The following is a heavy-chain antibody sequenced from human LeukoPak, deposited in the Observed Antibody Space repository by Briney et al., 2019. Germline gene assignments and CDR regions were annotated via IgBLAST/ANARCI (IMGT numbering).Heavy chain of an antibody. CDR2: IYYSGST. J-gene: IGHJ3*02. V-gene: IGHV4-59*08. D-gene: IGHD6-19*01. Sequence: SETLSLTCTVSGGSISSYYWSWIRQPAGKGLEWIGYIYYSGSTNYNPSLKSRVTISVDTSKNQFSLKLSSVTAADTAVYYCARHLKEGYSSGWFAFDIWGQGTMVTVSS. CDR1: GGSISSYY. CDR3: ARHLKEGYSSGWFAFDI.